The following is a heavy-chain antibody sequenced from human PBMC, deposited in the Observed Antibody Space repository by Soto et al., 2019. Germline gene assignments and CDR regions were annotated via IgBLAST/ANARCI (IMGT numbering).Heavy chain of an antibody. Sequence: ASVKVSCKASGYTFTGYYMHWVRQAPGQGLEWMGWINPNSGGTNYAQKFQGWVTMTRDRSISTAYMELSRLRSDDTAVYYYARGASSYGDYPAESFQHWGQGTLVTVSS. CDR1: GYTFTGYY. CDR3: ARGASSYGDYPAESFQH. CDR2: INPNSGGT. J-gene: IGHJ1*01. D-gene: IGHD4-17*01. V-gene: IGHV1-2*04.